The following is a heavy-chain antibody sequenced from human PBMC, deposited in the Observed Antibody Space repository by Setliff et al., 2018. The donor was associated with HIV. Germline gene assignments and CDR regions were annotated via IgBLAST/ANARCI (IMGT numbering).Heavy chain of an antibody. CDR1: GYTFTGYY. Sequence: ASGKVCCKASGYTFTGYYMHWVRQAPGQGLEWMGWINPNSGGTNYAQKFQGRVTMTRDTSISTAYMELSRLRDDDTAVYYCARDSYYDSSGYRGGGPGGYYYYGMAVWGQGTTVTVSS. J-gene: IGHJ6*02. CDR3: ARDSYYDSSGYRGGGPGGYYYYGMAV. D-gene: IGHD3-22*01. V-gene: IGHV1-2*02. CDR2: INPNSGGT.